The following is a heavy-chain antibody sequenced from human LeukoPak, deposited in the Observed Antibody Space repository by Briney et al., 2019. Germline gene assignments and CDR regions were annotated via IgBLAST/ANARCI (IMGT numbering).Heavy chain of an antibody. CDR2: IYRSGST. V-gene: IGHV4-30-2*01. Sequence: SETLSLTCAVSGGSISSGGYSWSWIRQPPGKGLEWIGYIYRSGSTYYNPSLKSRVTISVDRSKNQFSLKLSSVTAADTAVYYCARYGDYFDYWGQGTLVTVSS. CDR3: ARYGDYFDY. D-gene: IGHD4-17*01. J-gene: IGHJ4*02. CDR1: GGSISSGGYS.